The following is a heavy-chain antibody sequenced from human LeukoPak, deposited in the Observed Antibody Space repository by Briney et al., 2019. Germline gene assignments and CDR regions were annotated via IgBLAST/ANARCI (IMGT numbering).Heavy chain of an antibody. V-gene: IGHV3-23*01. CDR1: GFTFSSYA. D-gene: IGHD3-22*01. CDR3: ARSQARNYYDSSGYRAFDY. CDR2: ISGSGGST. J-gene: IGHJ4*02. Sequence: GGSLRLSCAAYGFTFSSYAMSWVRQAPGKGLEWVSAISGSGGSTYYADSVKGRFTISRDNSKNTLYLQMNSLRAEDTAVYYCARSQARNYYDSSGYRAFDYWGQGTLVTVSS.